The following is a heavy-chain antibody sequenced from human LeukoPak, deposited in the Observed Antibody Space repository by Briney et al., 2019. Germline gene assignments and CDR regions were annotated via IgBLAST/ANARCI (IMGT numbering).Heavy chain of an antibody. CDR2: FDPEDGET. D-gene: IGHD3-10*01. CDR3: ATGISRITMVRGVLKD. CDR1: GYTLTELS. J-gene: IGHJ4*02. Sequence: ASVKVSCKVSGYTLTELSMHWVRQAPGKGLECMGGFDPEDGETIYAQKFQGRVTMTEDTSTDTAYMELSSLRSEDTAVYYCATGISRITMVRGVLKDWGQGTLVTVSS. V-gene: IGHV1-24*01.